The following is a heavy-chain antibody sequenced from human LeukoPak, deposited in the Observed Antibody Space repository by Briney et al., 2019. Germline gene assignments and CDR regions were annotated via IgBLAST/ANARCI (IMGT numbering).Heavy chain of an antibody. CDR3: ARSNNWYDY. CDR2: IYPGDSDI. CDR1: GYCFTTYW. Sequence: GESLKISCKGSGYCFTTYWIAWVRQMPGKGLEWMGIIYPGDSDIRYSPSFQGQVTISADKSINTAYLQWSSLRASDTAMYYCARSNNWYDYWGQGTLVTVSS. J-gene: IGHJ5*01. V-gene: IGHV5-51*01.